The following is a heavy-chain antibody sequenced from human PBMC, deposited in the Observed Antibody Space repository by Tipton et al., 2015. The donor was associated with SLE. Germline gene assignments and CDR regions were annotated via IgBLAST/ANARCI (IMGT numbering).Heavy chain of an antibody. CDR2: MSYDGSYK. J-gene: IGHJ4*02. Sequence: SLRLSCAASGFTFSNYAMHWVRQAPGKGLEWVAVMSYDGSYKYYADSVKGRFTISRDNSENALYLQMNSLRAEDTAEYYCARDRYWGQGTLVTVSS. CDR1: GFTFSNYA. V-gene: IGHV3-30*04. CDR3: ARDRY.